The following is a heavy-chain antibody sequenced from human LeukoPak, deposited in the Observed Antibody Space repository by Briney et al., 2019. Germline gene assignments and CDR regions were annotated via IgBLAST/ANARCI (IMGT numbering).Heavy chain of an antibody. CDR1: GGSISSSSYY. V-gene: IGHV4-39*01. J-gene: IGHJ4*02. CDR3: ASLTPPGFSPDAYYYDSSGYSGGYFDY. CDR2: IYYSGST. D-gene: IGHD3-22*01. Sequence: PSETLSLTCTVSGGSISSSSYYWGWTRQPPGKGLEWIGSIYYSGSTYYNPSLKSRVTISVDTSKNQFSLKLSSVTAADTAVYYCASLTPPGFSPDAYYYDSSGYSGGYFDYWGQGTLVTVSS.